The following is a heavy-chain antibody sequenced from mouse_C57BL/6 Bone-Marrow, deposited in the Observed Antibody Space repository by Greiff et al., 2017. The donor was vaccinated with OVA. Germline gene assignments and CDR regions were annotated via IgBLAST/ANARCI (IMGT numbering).Heavy chain of an antibody. CDR1: GFTFSSYA. Sequence: EVQVVESGAGLVKPGGSLKLSCAASGFTFSSYAMSWVRQTPEKRLEWVAYISSGGDYIYYADTVKGRFTISRDNARNTLYLQMSSLKSEDTAMYYCTREWDGSALAYWGQGTTLTVSS. J-gene: IGHJ2*01. V-gene: IGHV5-9-1*02. D-gene: IGHD1-1*01. CDR3: TREWDGSALAY. CDR2: ISSGGDYI.